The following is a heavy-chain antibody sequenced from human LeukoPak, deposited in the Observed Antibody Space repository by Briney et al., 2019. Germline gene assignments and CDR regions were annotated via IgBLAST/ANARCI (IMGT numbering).Heavy chain of an antibody. J-gene: IGHJ4*02. CDR2: ISPDGSGK. CDR1: GFTFSNSW. V-gene: IGHV3-7*04. CDR3: AEDSGTF. D-gene: IGHD1-26*01. Sequence: GGSLRLSCAASGFTFSNSWMTWVRQAPGKGLEWVANISPDGSGKFYVESVKGRFTISRDNAKKSLFLQMNSLRVEDTALYYCAEDSGTFWGQGTLVTVSS.